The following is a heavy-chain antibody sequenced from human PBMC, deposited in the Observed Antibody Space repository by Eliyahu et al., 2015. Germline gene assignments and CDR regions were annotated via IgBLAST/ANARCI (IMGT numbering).Heavy chain of an antibody. Sequence: EVHLVEAGGGLVQPGGSLRLSCAASGFTFSTQWMTWVRQAPGKGLEWVANMNPDGSNIHYADSVKGRFTISRDNAKNSVYLQMNSLKADDTAVYYCARAGVEYGWDYWGQGTLVTVSS. CDR2: MNPDGSNI. J-gene: IGHJ4*02. D-gene: IGHD3-3*01. V-gene: IGHV3-7*01. CDR1: GFTFSTQW. CDR3: ARAGVEYGWDY.